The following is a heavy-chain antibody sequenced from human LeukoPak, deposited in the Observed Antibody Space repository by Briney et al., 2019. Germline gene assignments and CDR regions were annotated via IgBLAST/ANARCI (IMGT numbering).Heavy chain of an antibody. Sequence: GGSLRLSCAASGFTFSSYGMHWVRQAPGKGLEWVAVISYDGSNKYYADSAKGRFTISRDNSKNTLYLQMNSLRAEDTAVYYCAKGYGSGWYVFDYWGQGTLVTVSS. V-gene: IGHV3-30*18. CDR2: ISYDGSNK. CDR3: AKGYGSGWYVFDY. J-gene: IGHJ4*02. D-gene: IGHD6-19*01. CDR1: GFTFSSYG.